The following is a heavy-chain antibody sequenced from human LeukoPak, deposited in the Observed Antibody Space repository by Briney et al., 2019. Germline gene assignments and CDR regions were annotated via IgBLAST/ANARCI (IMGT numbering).Heavy chain of an antibody. CDR3: ARDGSGSSSSSYYYYMDV. D-gene: IGHD6-6*01. CDR2: IYYSGST. Sequence: SETLSLTCTVSGGSISSYYWSWIRQPPGKGLEWIGYIYYSGSTNYNPSLKSRVTISVDTSKNQFSLKLSSVTAADTAVYYCARDGSGSSSSSYYYYMDVWGKGTTVTVSS. CDR1: GGSISSYY. V-gene: IGHV4-59*01. J-gene: IGHJ6*03.